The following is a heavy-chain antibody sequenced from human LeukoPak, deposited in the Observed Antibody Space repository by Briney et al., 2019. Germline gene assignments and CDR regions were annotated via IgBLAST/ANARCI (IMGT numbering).Heavy chain of an antibody. CDR2: INPNSGYT. CDR1: GYTFTDYY. V-gene: IGHV1-2*02. D-gene: IGHD6-13*01. CDR3: ARGRSSSGWYRGSSLSRFDP. Sequence: ASVKVSCKASGYTFTDYYMHWVRQAPGQGLEWMGWINPNSGYTDYAQSFQGRVTVTRDTSITTAYLELSRLRYDDTAVYYCARGRSSSGWYRGSSLSRFDPWGQGTLVTVSS. J-gene: IGHJ5*02.